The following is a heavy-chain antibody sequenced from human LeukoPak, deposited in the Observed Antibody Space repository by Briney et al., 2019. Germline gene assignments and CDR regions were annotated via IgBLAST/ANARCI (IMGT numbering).Heavy chain of an antibody. CDR2: IKEDGSEK. J-gene: IGHJ4*02. CDR1: GFNFGTYW. D-gene: IGHD5-12*01. CDR3: ARGGYTYSY. V-gene: IGHV3-7*02. Sequence: PGGSLRLSCAASGFNFGTYWMTWVRQAPGKGLEWVANIKEDGSEKNHVDSVKGRFTISGDNAQNSLFLQMNSLRAEDTAVYYCARGGYTYSYWGQGTLVTVSS.